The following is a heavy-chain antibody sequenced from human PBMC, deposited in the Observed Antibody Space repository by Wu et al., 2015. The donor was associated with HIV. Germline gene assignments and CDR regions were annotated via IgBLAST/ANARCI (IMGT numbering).Heavy chain of an antibody. CDR2: IIPIFGTA. CDR3: ARADTPKYYDILTGYYFLGS. D-gene: IGHD3-9*01. CDR1: GGTFSSYA. Sequence: QVQLVQSGAEVKKPGSSVKVSCKASGGTFSSYAISWVRQAPGQGLEWMGRIIPIFGTANYAQKFQGRVTITADESTSTAYMELSSLRSEDTAVYYCARADTPKYYDILTGYYFLGSWGQGTLVTVSS. J-gene: IGHJ5*02. V-gene: IGHV1-69*13.